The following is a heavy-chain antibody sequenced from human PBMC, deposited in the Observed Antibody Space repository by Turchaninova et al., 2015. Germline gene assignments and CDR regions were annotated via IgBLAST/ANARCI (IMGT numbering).Heavy chain of an antibody. Sequence: QVQLQQSGPGLVKPSQTLYLTCDISGDRVSDNSLSWDWIRKSPSSGLAWLGGTYYRSKWYNEYADSVKSRITINPDTSMNQFSLQLKSLSPEDTAIYYCARASLGELGDYYFDHWGQGTLVTVSS. J-gene: IGHJ4*02. CDR3: ARASLGELGDYYFDH. V-gene: IGHV6-1*01. CDR2: TYYRSKWYN. CDR1: GDRVSDNSLS. D-gene: IGHD3-3*01.